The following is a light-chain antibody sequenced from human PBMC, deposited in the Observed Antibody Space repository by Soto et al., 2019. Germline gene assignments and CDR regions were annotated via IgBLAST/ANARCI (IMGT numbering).Light chain of an antibody. CDR3: CSYAGSYTSYV. J-gene: IGLJ1*01. CDR2: DVT. V-gene: IGLV2-11*01. CDR1: SSDVGGFNY. Sequence: QSALTQPRSVSGSPGQSVTISCTGTSSDVGGFNYVSWYQQHPGKAPKVMIYDVTKRPSGVPDRFSGSRSGNTASLTISGLQAEDEADYYCCSYAGSYTSYVFGTGTEVTVL.